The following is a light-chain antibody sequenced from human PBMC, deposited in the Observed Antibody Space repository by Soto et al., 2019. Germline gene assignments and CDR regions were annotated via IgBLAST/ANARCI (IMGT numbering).Light chain of an antibody. Sequence: EIVLTQSPGTLSLSPGERATLSCRASQTVSSNYLAWFQQKGGQAPRLLIFGASSRAAGIPDRFSGSVSGTDFILTISRLEREDFAVYYCHHYGSSWTFGQGTKVEI. V-gene: IGKV3-20*01. CDR3: HHYGSSWT. CDR2: GAS. CDR1: QTVSSNY. J-gene: IGKJ1*01.